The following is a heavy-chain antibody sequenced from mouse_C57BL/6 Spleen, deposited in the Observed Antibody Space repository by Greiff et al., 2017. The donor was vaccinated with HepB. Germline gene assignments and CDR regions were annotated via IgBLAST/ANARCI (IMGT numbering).Heavy chain of an antibody. V-gene: IGHV1-80*01. Sequence: VQLQQSGAELVKPGASVKISCKASGYAFSSYWMNWVKQRPGKGLEWIGQIYPGDGDTNYNGKFKGKATLTADKSSSTAYLQLRSLTSEDSAVYFCARGDYGAMDYWGQGTSVTVSS. CDR1: GYAFSSYW. J-gene: IGHJ4*01. CDR2: IYPGDGDT. CDR3: ARGDYGAMDY.